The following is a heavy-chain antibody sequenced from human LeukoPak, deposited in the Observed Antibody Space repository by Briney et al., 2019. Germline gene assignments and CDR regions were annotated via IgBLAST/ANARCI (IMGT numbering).Heavy chain of an antibody. CDR2: IYPGDSDT. D-gene: IGHD2-15*01. CDR1: GYNFTNYW. Sequence: GESLKISCKGSGYNFTNYWIAWVRQMPGKGLERMGIIYPGDSDTRYSPSFQGQVTISADKSISTAYLQWSSLKASDTAMYYCAGQDIVVVVVPTRAFDIWGQGTMVTVSS. V-gene: IGHV5-51*01. J-gene: IGHJ3*02. CDR3: AGQDIVVVVVPTRAFDI.